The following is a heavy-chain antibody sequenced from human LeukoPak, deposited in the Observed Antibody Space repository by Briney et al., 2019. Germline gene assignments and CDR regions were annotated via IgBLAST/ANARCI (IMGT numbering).Heavy chain of an antibody. D-gene: IGHD6-13*01. CDR3: ARKGHSSSWYYFDY. Sequence: GASVKVSCKASGYTFTNYTLNWVRQAPGQGLEWMGGIIPIFGTANYAQKFQGRVTITADESTSTAYMELSSLRSEDTAVYYCARKGHSSSWYYFDYWGQGTLVTVSS. J-gene: IGHJ4*02. CDR1: GYTFTNYT. CDR2: IIPIFGTA. V-gene: IGHV1-69*13.